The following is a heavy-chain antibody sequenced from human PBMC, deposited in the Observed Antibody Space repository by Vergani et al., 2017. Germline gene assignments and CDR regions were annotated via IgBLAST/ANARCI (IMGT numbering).Heavy chain of an antibody. D-gene: IGHD6-19*01. CDR3: ALALEAGTLDY. J-gene: IGHJ4*02. V-gene: IGHV4-59*01. Sequence: QVQLQESGPGLVKPSETLSLTCTVSGGSISSYYWSWIRQPPGKGLEWIGYIYYSGSTNYNPSLKSRVTISVDTSKNQFSLKLSSVTAADTAVYYCALALEAGTLDYWGQGTLVTVSS. CDR1: GGSISSYY. CDR2: IYYSGST.